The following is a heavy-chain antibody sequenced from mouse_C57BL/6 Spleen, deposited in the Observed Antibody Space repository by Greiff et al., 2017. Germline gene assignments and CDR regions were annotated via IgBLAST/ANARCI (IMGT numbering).Heavy chain of an antibody. Sequence: QVQLQQSGAELVKPGASVKISCKASGYAFSSYWMNWVKQRPGKGLEWIGQIYPGDGDTNYNGKFKGKATLTADKSSSTAYMQLSSLTSEDSAVYFCARTGVVADYAMDYWGQGTSVTVSS. CDR1: GYAFSSYW. CDR3: ARTGVVADYAMDY. J-gene: IGHJ4*01. CDR2: IYPGDGDT. D-gene: IGHD1-1*01. V-gene: IGHV1-80*01.